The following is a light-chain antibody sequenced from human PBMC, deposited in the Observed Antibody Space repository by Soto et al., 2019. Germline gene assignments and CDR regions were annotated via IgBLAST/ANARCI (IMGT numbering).Light chain of an antibody. CDR1: SSDVGGYNY. Sequence: QSALTQPASVSGSPGQSITISCTGTSSDVGGYNYVSWYQQHPGKASKLMIYDVSNRPSGVSNRFSGSKSGNTASLTISGLQAEDEADYYCSSYTSSSTVHVVFGGGTKLTVL. CDR3: SSYTSSSTVHVV. CDR2: DVS. J-gene: IGLJ2*01. V-gene: IGLV2-14*01.